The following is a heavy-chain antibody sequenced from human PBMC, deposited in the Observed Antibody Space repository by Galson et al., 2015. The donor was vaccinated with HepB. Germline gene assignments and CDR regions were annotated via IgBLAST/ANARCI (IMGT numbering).Heavy chain of an antibody. D-gene: IGHD3-10*01. CDR1: GFNFSSYG. J-gene: IGHJ3*02. CDR3: ARDATGRDAFDI. CDR2: IWYDGSNK. V-gene: IGHV3-33*08. Sequence: SLRLSFAASGFNFSSYGLHWVRQAPGKGLEWVAVIWYDGSNKYYADSVKGRFTISRDNSKNTLYLQMNSLRAEDTAVYYCARDATGRDAFDIWGQGTMVTVSS.